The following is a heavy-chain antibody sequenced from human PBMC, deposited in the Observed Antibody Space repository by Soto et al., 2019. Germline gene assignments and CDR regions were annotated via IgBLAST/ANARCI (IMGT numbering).Heavy chain of an antibody. V-gene: IGHV3-21*01. CDR1: GFTFSSYS. J-gene: IGHJ6*02. CDR3: ARNESSNIYGMDV. Sequence: EVQLVESGGGLVKPGGSLRLSCAVSGFTFSSYSMNWVRQAPGKGLEWVSSISSSSLSINYADSVKGRFSISRDNAQNSLHLQMNNLRAEDTAVYYCARNESSNIYGMDVWGQGTTVTVSS. D-gene: IGHD6-6*01. CDR2: ISSSSLSI.